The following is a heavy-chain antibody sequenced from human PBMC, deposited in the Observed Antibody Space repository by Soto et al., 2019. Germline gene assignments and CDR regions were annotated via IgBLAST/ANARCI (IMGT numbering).Heavy chain of an antibody. J-gene: IGHJ6*02. Sequence: QVQLVQSGAGVKKPGASVKVYCKTSGYTFRNYGLSWVRQAPGQGLEWIGGVGAYRDLIYYAQRLQGRVTITTDRSTTTAYMELSRLTSDDTAVYYCARVEEGMDVWGQGTTVTVS. CDR1: GYTFRNYG. CDR2: VGAYRDLI. CDR3: ARVEEGMDV. V-gene: IGHV1-18*01.